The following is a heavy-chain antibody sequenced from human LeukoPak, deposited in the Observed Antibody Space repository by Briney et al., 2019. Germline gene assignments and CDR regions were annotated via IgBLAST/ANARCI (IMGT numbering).Heavy chain of an antibody. D-gene: IGHD3-16*01. V-gene: IGHV4-59*01. CDR3: ARDFGGVDWYFDL. J-gene: IGHJ2*01. Sequence: PSEPVSLTCTVSGGSISSSYWSWTRQPPGKGLEWIGSIYYSGSTNYHPSLKSRVTISVDTSKNQFSLKLSSVTAADTAVYYCARDFGGVDWYFDLWGRRTMVADSS. CDR1: GGSISSSY. CDR2: IYYSGST.